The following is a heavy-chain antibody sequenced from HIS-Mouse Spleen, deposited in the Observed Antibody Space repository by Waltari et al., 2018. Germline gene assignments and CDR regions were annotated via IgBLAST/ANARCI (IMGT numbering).Heavy chain of an antibody. Sequence: QLQLQESGPGLVKPSETLSLTCTVSGGSISSSSYYWGCIRHPPGKGLEWIGSIYYSGSTYYNPSLKSRVTISVDTSKNQFSLKLSSVTAADTAVYYCAREIPYSSSWYDWYFDLWGRGTLVTVSS. V-gene: IGHV4-39*07. CDR1: GGSISSSSYY. CDR2: IYYSGST. J-gene: IGHJ2*01. CDR3: AREIPYSSSWYDWYFDL. D-gene: IGHD6-13*01.